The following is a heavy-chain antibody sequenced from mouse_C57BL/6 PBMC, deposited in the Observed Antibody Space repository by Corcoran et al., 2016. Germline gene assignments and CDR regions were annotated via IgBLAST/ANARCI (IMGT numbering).Heavy chain of an antibody. J-gene: IGHJ2*01. CDR2: INTYSGVP. V-gene: IGHV9-3*01. CDR3: ARDPERYFDY. Sequence: QIQLVQSGPELKKPGETVKISCKASGYTFTTYGMSWVKQAPGKGLKWMGWINTYSGVPTYADDFKGRFAFSLETSASTAYLQINNLKNEDTATYFCARDPERYFDYWGQGTTLTVSS. CDR1: GYTFTTYG.